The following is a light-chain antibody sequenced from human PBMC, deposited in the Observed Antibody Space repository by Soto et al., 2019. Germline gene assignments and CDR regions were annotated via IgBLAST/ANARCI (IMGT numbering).Light chain of an antibody. CDR1: SSDVGGYNH. Sequence: QSALTQPPSVSGSPGQSVTISCTGTSSDVGGYNHVSWYQQHPGKAPKLMIYDVSKWPSGVPDRFSGSKSGNTASLTISGLQAEDEADYYCCSYAGSYSVVFGGGTKVTVL. CDR2: DVS. V-gene: IGLV2-11*01. CDR3: CSYAGSYSVV. J-gene: IGLJ2*01.